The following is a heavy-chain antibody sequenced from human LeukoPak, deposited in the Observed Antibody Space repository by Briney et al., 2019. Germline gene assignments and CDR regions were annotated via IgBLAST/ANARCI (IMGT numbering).Heavy chain of an antibody. Sequence: GGSLRLSCAASGFTFGSYAMSWVRQAPGKGLEWVSAISGSGGSTYYADSVKGRFTISRDNSKNTLYLQMNSLRAEDTAVYYCAKDGGYYYDSSDHWGQGTLVTVSS. D-gene: IGHD3-22*01. CDR3: AKDGGYYYDSSDH. J-gene: IGHJ4*02. CDR2: ISGSGGST. CDR1: GFTFGSYA. V-gene: IGHV3-23*01.